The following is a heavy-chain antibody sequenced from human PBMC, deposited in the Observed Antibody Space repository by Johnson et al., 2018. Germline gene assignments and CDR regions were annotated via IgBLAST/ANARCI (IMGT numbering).Heavy chain of an antibody. Sequence: VQLVESGGGLVQPGGSLRLSCAASGFTFSSYSMNWVRQAPGKGLEWVSYISSSSSTIYYADSVKGRFTSSRDNPKNSLYLQMNSLRAEDTAVYYWAGGGYSYGFYYYMDVWGKGTTVTVAS. CDR1: GFTFSSYS. V-gene: IGHV3-48*01. CDR3: AGGGYSYGFYYYMDV. CDR2: ISSSSSTI. D-gene: IGHD5-18*01. J-gene: IGHJ6*03.